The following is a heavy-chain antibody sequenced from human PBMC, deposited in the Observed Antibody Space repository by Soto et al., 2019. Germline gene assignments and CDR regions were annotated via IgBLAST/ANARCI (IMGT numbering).Heavy chain of an antibody. J-gene: IGHJ4*02. CDR1: GGSISTYY. Sequence: QVQLQESGPGLVKPSETLSLSCTVSGGSISTYYWNWIRQPAGKGLEWIGRIYSSGATNYNPSLNSRVTMSTDTSTNHFSLRLTSVTPADTAVYYCAREHKVVNDFEFWGQGILVTVSS. D-gene: IGHD2-15*01. CDR3: AREHKVVNDFEF. V-gene: IGHV4-4*07. CDR2: IYSSGAT.